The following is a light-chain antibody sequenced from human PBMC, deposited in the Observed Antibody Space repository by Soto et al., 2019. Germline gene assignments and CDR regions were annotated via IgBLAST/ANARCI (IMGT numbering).Light chain of an antibody. CDR2: EVN. CDR3: SSYAGSNNWGV. Sequence: QSALTQPPSASGSPGQSVAISCTGTSSDVGGYNFVSWYQQHPGKAPKLIIYEVNKRPSGVPDRFSGSKSGNTASLTVSGLQAEDDGDYYCSSYAGSNNWGVFGGGTKLTVL. CDR1: SSDVGGYNF. J-gene: IGLJ2*01. V-gene: IGLV2-8*01.